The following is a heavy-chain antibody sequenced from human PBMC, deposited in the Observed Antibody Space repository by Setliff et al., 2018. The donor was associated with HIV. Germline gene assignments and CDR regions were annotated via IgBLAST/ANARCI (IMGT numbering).Heavy chain of an antibody. D-gene: IGHD3-3*01. Sequence: PSETLSLTCAVSDYSINSDYYWGWIRQPPGKGLEGIGSIYNSGSTYNTPSHKRRVTISVDTSKKQSSLKPSAVTAADTAVYYCAGSAVGVPPGYDVWSGYSTAHAFDIWGQGTMVTVSS. CDR3: AGSAVGVPPGYDVWSGYSTAHAFDI. J-gene: IGHJ3*02. V-gene: IGHV4-38-2*01. CDR2: IYNSGST. CDR1: DYSINSDYY.